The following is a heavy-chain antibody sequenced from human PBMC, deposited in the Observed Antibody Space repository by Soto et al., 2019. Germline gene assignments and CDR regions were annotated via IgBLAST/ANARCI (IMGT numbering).Heavy chain of an antibody. CDR2: IYNGERT. V-gene: IGHV4-4*09. Sequence: QVHLQESGPGLVKPSETMSLTCTASGASIRNFYWNWVRQFPGKGLEWIGHIYNGERTNYNPSLKSRVTXXVXXXXXXXXXXXXXXXXXXXXXXXXXXXXXXPGFDYWGQGTLVAVSS. CDR3: XXXXXXPGFDY. J-gene: IGHJ4*02. CDR1: GASIRNFY.